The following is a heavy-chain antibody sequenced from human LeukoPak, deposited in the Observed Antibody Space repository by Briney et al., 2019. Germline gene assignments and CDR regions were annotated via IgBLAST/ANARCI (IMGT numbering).Heavy chain of an antibody. CDR1: GFRFSRNW. CDR3: ARDWGFDAFDI. D-gene: IGHD7-27*01. V-gene: IGHV3-7*01. CDR2: IKHDGSEK. J-gene: IGHJ3*02. Sequence: GGSLRLSCAASGFRFSRNWMSWFRQAPGKGLEWVANIKHDGSEKYYVDSVKGRFTIFRDNAKNSLYLQMNSLRAEDTAVYYCARDWGFDAFDIWGQGTMVTVSS.